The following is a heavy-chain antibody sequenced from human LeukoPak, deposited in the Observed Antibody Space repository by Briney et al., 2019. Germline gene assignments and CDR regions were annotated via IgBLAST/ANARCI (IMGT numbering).Heavy chain of an antibody. V-gene: IGHV3-7*04. CDR1: GFTFSHYC. J-gene: IGHJ4*02. Sequence: GGSLRLSCTASGFTFSHYCMTWVRQAPGKGLESVANINQDGSEKSSVDSVKGRFTISRDNAKKSLYLQMNSLRAEDAAVYYCARDLSQFCSGTYDYWGQGTLVTVSS. CDR3: ARDLSQFCSGTYDY. D-gene: IGHD3-10*02. CDR2: INQDGSEK.